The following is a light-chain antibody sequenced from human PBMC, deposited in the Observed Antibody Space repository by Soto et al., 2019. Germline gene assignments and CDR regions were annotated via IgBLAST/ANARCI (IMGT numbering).Light chain of an antibody. Sequence: EIVLTQSPGTLSLSPGERATLSCRASQSVSRRYLAWYQQKPGQAPRLLIYGVSSRATGIPDRFSGSGSETDFSLTINRLEPEDFAVYYCEQYSTSPRTFGQGTKVDSK. CDR1: QSVSRRY. J-gene: IGKJ1*01. CDR3: EQYSTSPRT. V-gene: IGKV3-20*01. CDR2: GVS.